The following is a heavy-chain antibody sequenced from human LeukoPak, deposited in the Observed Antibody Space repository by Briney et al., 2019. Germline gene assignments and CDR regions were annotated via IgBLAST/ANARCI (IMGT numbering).Heavy chain of an antibody. V-gene: IGHV3-7*03. D-gene: IGHD3-3*01. CDR1: GFTFSSYW. J-gene: IGHJ4*02. CDR2: IKQDGSEK. Sequence: GGSLRLSCAASGFTFSSYWMSWVRQAPGKGLEWVANIKQDGSEKYYVDSVKGRFTISRDNAKNSLYLQMNSLRSEDTAVYYCARDQRYYDFWSGYDYWGQGTLVTVSS. CDR3: ARDQRYYDFWSGYDY.